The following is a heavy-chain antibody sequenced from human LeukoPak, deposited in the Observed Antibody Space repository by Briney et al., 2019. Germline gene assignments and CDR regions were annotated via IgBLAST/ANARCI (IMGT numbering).Heavy chain of an antibody. CDR1: GGSISSTSYY. CDR3: ARLGYSSGNWFDP. J-gene: IGHJ5*02. D-gene: IGHD6-19*01. Sequence: SETLPLTCTVSGGSISSTSYYWGWIRQPPGKGLEWIGSIYFRGSTYYNPSLKSRVTISVDTPKNQFSLKLSSVTAADTAVYYCARLGYSSGNWFDPWGQGTLVTVSS. V-gene: IGHV4-39*01. CDR2: IYFRGST.